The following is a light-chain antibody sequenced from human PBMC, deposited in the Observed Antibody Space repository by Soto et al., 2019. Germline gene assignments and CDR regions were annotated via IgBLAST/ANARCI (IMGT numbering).Light chain of an antibody. J-gene: IGLJ1*01. CDR3: SSYVSSGTLV. Sequence: QSVLTQPASVSGSPGQSITISCTGTSNDIGAYNYVSWYQQHPGKAPKLMIYDVRNRPSGVSNRFSGSKSGNTASLTISGLHTEDEADYYCSSYVSSGTLVFGTGTKVTVL. CDR2: DVR. CDR1: SNDIGAYNY. V-gene: IGLV2-14*01.